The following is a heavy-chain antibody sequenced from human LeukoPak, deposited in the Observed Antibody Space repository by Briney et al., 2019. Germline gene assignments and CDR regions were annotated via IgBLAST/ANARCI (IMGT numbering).Heavy chain of an antibody. J-gene: IGHJ2*01. V-gene: IGHV3-23*01. D-gene: IGHD2-15*01. Sequence: PGGSLRLSCAASGFTFSTYAMSWVRQAPGKGLEWVSAISGSGGSTYYADSVKGRFIISRDNSKNTLYLQMNSLRAEDTATYYCAKFRCYCGGGTLVGHWNFDAWGRGTLVTVSS. CDR3: AKFRCYCGGGTLVGHWNFDA. CDR1: GFTFSTYA. CDR2: ISGSGGST.